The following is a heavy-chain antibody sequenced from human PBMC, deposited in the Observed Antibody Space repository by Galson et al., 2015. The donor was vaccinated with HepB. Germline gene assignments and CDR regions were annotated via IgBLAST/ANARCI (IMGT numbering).Heavy chain of an antibody. Sequence: SLRLSCAASGFTFSNAWMSWVRQAPGKGLEWVGRIKSKTDGGTTDYAAPVKGRFTISRDDSKNTLYLQMNSLKTEDTAVYYCTTSFKYGAEDAFDIWGQGTMVTVSS. J-gene: IGHJ3*02. CDR2: IKSKTDGGTT. CDR1: GFTFSNAW. CDR3: TTSFKYGAEDAFDI. D-gene: IGHD4-17*01. V-gene: IGHV3-15*01.